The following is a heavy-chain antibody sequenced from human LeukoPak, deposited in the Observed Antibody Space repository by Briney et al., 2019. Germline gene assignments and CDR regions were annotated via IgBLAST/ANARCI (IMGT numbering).Heavy chain of an antibody. CDR3: AKDRRAGSYDY. J-gene: IGHJ4*02. CDR1: GYTFSSYE. CDR2: ISSSGSTI. D-gene: IGHD3-10*01. V-gene: IGHV3-48*03. Sequence: GGSLRLSCAASGYTFSSYEMNWVRQAPGKGLEWVSYISSSGSTIYYADSVKGRFTISRDNAKNTLYLQMNSLRAEDTAVYYCAKDRRAGSYDYWGQGTLVTVSS.